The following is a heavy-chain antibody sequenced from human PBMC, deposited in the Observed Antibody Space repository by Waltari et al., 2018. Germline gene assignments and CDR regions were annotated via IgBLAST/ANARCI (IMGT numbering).Heavy chain of an antibody. V-gene: IGHV3-7*01. Sequence: EVQLLESGGGLVKVGGSLQLSCTGSVFTFSDHWMDWVRQTPGKGLEWVANINQDGSEKYYLDSVRGRFTISRDNAKNSVYLQINSLRDEDTAVYYCSRSLDIWGQGTTVTVSS. CDR3: SRSLDI. CDR2: INQDGSEK. CDR1: VFTFSDHW. J-gene: IGHJ6*02.